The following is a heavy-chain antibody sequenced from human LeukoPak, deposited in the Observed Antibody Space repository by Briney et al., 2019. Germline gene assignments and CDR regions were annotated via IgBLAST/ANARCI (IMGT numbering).Heavy chain of an antibody. CDR2: IYTSGST. Sequence: TSETLSLTCTVSGGSISSYYWSWIRQPAGKGLEWIGRIYTSGSTNYNPSLKSRVTMSVDTSKNQFSLKLSSVTAADTAVYYCARGTPDCSTSCYDYWGQGTLVTVSS. J-gene: IGHJ4*02. CDR1: GGSISSYY. D-gene: IGHD2-2*01. V-gene: IGHV4-4*07. CDR3: ARGTPDCSTSCYDY.